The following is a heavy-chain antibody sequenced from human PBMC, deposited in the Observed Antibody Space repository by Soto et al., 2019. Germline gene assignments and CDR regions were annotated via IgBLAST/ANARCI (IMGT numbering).Heavy chain of an antibody. Sequence: PGGSLRLSCAASGLTFSSDAMSWVRQAPGKGLGWVSAISGSGGSTYYADSVKGRFTISRDNSKNTLYLQMNSLRAEDTAVYYCAKDADFSSSSGFVWFDPWGQGTLVTVSS. D-gene: IGHD6-6*01. CDR3: AKDADFSSSSGFVWFDP. CDR2: ISGSGGST. J-gene: IGHJ5*02. CDR1: GLTFSSDA. V-gene: IGHV3-23*01.